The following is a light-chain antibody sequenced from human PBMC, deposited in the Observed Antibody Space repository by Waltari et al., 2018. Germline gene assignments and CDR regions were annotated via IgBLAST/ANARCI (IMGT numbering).Light chain of an antibody. V-gene: IGKV3-20*01. J-gene: IGKJ2*01. CDR3: QQYGSSPYT. CDR1: QSVPRNF. CDR2: AAS. Sequence: ELVLTPSPGTLSLSPGESATLPCRASQSVPRNFLAGYQQKPGQAPRLLIFAASSRATGIPDRFSGSESGTDFTLTITSLEPEDFAVYDCQQYGSSPYTFGQGTNLEIK.